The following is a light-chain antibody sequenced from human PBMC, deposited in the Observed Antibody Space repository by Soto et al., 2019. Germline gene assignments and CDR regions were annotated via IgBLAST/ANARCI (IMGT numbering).Light chain of an antibody. J-gene: IGLJ1*01. Sequence: QSALTQPPSASGSPGQSVTISCTGTSSDVGAYNYVSWYQQLPGKAPKLIIYEVSTRPSGVPDRFSGSKSGNTASLTVSGLQAEDEADYYCTSYAGTYSFFYVFGTGTKLTV. V-gene: IGLV2-8*01. CDR1: SSDVGAYNY. CDR2: EVS. CDR3: TSYAGTYSFFYV.